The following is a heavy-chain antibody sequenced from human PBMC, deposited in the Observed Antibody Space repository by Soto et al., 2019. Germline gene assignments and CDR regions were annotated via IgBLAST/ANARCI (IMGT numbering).Heavy chain of an antibody. Sequence: PGGSLRLSCAVSGFIFSDHAMNWVRQAPGKGLEWVSSIDEDGSTTHYADSVKGRFTISRDDSKNTLYLQMDSLRAEDTALYYCSRVLYGFSYGKCEYWGQGALVTVSA. CDR2: IDEDGSTT. J-gene: IGHJ4*02. CDR1: GFIFSDHA. CDR3: SRVLYGFSYGKCEY. V-gene: IGHV3-23*01. D-gene: IGHD1-1*01.